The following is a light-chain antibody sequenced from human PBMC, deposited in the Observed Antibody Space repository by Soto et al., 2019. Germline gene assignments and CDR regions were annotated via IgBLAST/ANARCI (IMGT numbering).Light chain of an antibody. J-gene: IGLJ1*01. V-gene: IGLV3-21*04. CDR3: QVWDSSSDQGV. CDR2: YDS. Sequence: SYVLTQPPSVSVAPGKTARITCGGNNIGSKSVHWYQQKPGQAPVLVIYYDSDRPSGIPERFSGSNSGNTATLTISRVEAGDEADYYCQVWDSSSDQGVFGTGTKLTVL. CDR1: NIGSKS.